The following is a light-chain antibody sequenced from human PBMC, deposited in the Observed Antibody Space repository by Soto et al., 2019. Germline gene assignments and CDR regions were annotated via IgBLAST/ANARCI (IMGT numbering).Light chain of an antibody. Sequence: QSVLTQPPSVSGAPGQKVTISCTGSSSNIGAGYDVNWYHQLPGTALKLLIHGNSNRPSGVPDRFSGSKSGTSASLAITGLQAEDEADYFCQSYDSSLSGYVFGTGTKATVL. CDR3: QSYDSSLSGYV. CDR2: GNS. V-gene: IGLV1-40*01. CDR1: SSNIGAGYD. J-gene: IGLJ1*01.